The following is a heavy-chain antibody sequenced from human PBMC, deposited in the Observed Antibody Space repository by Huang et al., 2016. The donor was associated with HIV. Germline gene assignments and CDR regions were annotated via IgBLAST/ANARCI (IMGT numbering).Heavy chain of an antibody. J-gene: IGHJ5*02. CDR2: IIPIFGTA. CDR3: ATCGYRTTSEKFDP. Sequence: QVQLVQSGAEVKKPGSSVKVSCKASGGTFSSYAISWVRQAPGQGLEWMGGIIPIFGTANYAQKFQGRVTITADEATSTAYMELSSLRSEDTAVYYCATCGYRTTSEKFDPWGQGTLVTVSS. D-gene: IGHD2-2*01. V-gene: IGHV1-69*01. CDR1: GGTFSSYA.